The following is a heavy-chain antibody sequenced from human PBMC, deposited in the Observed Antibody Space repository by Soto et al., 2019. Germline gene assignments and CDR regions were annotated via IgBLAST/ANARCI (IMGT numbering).Heavy chain of an antibody. Sequence: SVKVSCKASGGTFSSYAISWVRQAPGQGLEWMGGIIPIFGTANYAQKFQGRGTITADKSTSTAYMELSSLRSEDTAVYYCGLVVVAATPGVYYYYGMDVWGQGTTVTVSS. CDR1: GGTFSSYA. CDR3: GLVVVAATPGVYYYYGMDV. J-gene: IGHJ6*02. V-gene: IGHV1-69*06. CDR2: IIPIFGTA. D-gene: IGHD2-15*01.